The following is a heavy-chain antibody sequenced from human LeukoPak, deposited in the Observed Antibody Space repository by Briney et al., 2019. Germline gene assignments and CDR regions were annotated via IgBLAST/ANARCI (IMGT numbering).Heavy chain of an antibody. CDR1: GFTFSSYG. J-gene: IGHJ4*02. CDR3: ARPTTEKIFGVVTTFDY. D-gene: IGHD3-3*01. V-gene: IGHV3-30*03. CDR2: ISYDGSNK. Sequence: GRSLRLSCAASGFTFSSYGMHWVRQAPGKGLEWVAVISYDGSNKYYADSVKGRFTISRDNSKNTLYLQMNSLRAEDTAVYYCARPTTEKIFGVVTTFDYWGQGTLVTVSS.